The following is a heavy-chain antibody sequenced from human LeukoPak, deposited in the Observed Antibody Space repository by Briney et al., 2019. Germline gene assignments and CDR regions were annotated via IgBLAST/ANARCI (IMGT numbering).Heavy chain of an antibody. CDR1: GFTFSAYA. CDR3: AKDVRGYNRPIDH. V-gene: IGHV3-23*01. D-gene: IGHD3-10*02. CDR2: ISGSGSTT. Sequence: GGSLRLSCAASGFTFSAYAMNWVRQAPGKGLEWVSSISGSGSTTYYADSVKGRFTISRDNSGNTLYLQMDTLRAEDTALYYCAKDVRGYNRPIDHWGQGTLVTVSS. J-gene: IGHJ4*01.